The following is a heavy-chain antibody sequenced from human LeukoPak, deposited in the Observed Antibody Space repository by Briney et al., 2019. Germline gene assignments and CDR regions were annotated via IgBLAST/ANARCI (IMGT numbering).Heavy chain of an antibody. V-gene: IGHV4-34*01. Sequence: SETLSLTCAVYGGSFSGYYWSWIRQPPGKGLEWIGGINHSGSTNYNPSLKSRVTISVDTSKNQFSLKLSSVTAADTAVYYCARGRRGMVATYYFDYWGQGTLVTVSS. CDR3: ARGRRGMVATYYFDY. CDR1: GGSFSGYY. D-gene: IGHD5-12*01. J-gene: IGHJ4*02. CDR2: INHSGST.